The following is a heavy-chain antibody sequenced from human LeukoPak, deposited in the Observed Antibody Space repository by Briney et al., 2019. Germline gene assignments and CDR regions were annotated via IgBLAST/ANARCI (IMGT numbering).Heavy chain of an antibody. D-gene: IGHD1-14*01. Sequence: SETLSLTCTVSGGSISSSSYYWGWIRRPPGKGLEWIGSIYYSGSTYYNPSLKSRVTISVDTSKNQFSLKLSSVTAADTAVYYCASFPRYIGDGAANDYWGQGTLVTVSS. CDR3: ASFPRYIGDGAANDY. CDR2: IYYSGST. CDR1: GGSISSSSYY. J-gene: IGHJ4*02. V-gene: IGHV4-39*01.